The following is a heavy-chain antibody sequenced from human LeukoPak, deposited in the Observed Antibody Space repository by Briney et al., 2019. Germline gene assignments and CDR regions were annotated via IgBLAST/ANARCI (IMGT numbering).Heavy chain of an antibody. D-gene: IGHD2-2*01. CDR2: INHSGST. CDR3: ASGVVPAAHDY. CDR1: GGSFSGYY. J-gene: IGHJ4*02. V-gene: IGHV4-34*01. Sequence: SETLSLTCAVYGGSFSGYYWSWIRQPPGKGLEWIGEINHSGSTNYNPSLKSRVTISVDTSKNQFSLKLSSVTAADTAVYYCASGVVPAAHDYWGQGTLVTVSS.